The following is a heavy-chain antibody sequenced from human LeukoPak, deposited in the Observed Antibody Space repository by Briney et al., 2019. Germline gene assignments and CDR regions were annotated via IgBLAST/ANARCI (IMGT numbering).Heavy chain of an antibody. J-gene: IGHJ5*02. D-gene: IGHD6-25*01. V-gene: IGHV1-69*13. Sequence: ASVKVPCKASGGTFSSYAISWVRQAPGQGLEWMGGIIPIFGTANYAQKFQGRVTITADESTSTAYMELSSLRSEDTAVYYCARDLSRRLDPWGQGTLVTVSS. CDR2: IIPIFGTA. CDR1: GGTFSSYA. CDR3: ARDLSRRLDP.